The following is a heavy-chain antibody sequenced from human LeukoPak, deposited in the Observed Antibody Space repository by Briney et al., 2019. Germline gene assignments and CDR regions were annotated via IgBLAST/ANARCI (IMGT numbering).Heavy chain of an antibody. J-gene: IGHJ4*02. CDR2: VNHRGTT. CDR1: GGSFTGHH. CDR3: ARDPTTVVTLPYYFDF. Sequence: TSETLSLTCAVYGGSFTGHHWNWIRQSAGKGLEWIGEVNHRGTTNYNPSLKSRVTISVDTSKNQFFLKLTSVTAADTAVYYCARDPTTVVTLPYYFDFWGQETLVTVSS. D-gene: IGHD4-23*01. V-gene: IGHV4-34*01.